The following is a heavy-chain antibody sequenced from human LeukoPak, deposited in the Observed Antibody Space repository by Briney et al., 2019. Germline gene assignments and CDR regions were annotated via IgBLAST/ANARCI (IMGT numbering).Heavy chain of an antibody. CDR2: ISSGSGTI. CDR3: ARVSIAAAGRGSFDY. J-gene: IGHJ4*02. V-gene: IGHV3-48*01. D-gene: IGHD6-13*01. CDR1: GFTFSSYS. Sequence: PGGSLRLSCAASGFTFSSYSMNWVRQAPGKGVEWVSYISSGSGTIYYADSVKGRFTISRDNAKNSLYLQMNSLRAEDTAVYYCARVSIAAAGRGSFDYWGQGTLVTVSS.